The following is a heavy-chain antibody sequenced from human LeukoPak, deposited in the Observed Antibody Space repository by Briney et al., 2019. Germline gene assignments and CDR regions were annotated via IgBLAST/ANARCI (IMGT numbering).Heavy chain of an antibody. CDR3: AKEKRDYYDSSVFDY. D-gene: IGHD3-22*01. J-gene: IGHJ4*02. CDR1: GSGFIFSNYG. V-gene: IGHV3-23*01. CDR2: ISGSGGST. Sequence: PGGSLRLSCAASGSGFIFSNYGMRWVRQAPGKGLEWVSAISGSGGSTYYADSVKGRFTISRDNSKNTLYLQMNSLRAEDTAVYYCAKEKRDYYDSSVFDYWGQGTLVTVSS.